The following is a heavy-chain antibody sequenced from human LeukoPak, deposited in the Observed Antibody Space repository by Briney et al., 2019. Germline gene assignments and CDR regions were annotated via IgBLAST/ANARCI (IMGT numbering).Heavy chain of an antibody. CDR1: GYTFTSYG. J-gene: IGHJ4*02. CDR3: PRSVLQSFEIDY. D-gene: IGHD3-9*01. V-gene: IGHV1-18*01. CDR2: IRVYNGNT. Sequence: ASVKVSCKASGYTFTSYGITWVRRAHGQGLEWLGWIRVYNGNTNYAKNFQDRVTMTTDTSTNTAYMELSSLRFDDTAVYYCPRSVLQSFEIDYWGQGTPVTVSS.